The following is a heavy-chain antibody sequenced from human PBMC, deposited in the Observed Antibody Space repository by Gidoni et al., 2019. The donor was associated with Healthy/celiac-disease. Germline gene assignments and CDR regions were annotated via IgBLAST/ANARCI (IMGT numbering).Heavy chain of an antibody. J-gene: IGHJ6*02. V-gene: IGHV3-30*18. D-gene: IGHD1-26*01. CDR1: GFTFSSYG. CDR3: AKEGGWPTYSGSKYVLGYYYYGMDV. CDR2: ISYDGSNK. Sequence: QVQLVESGGGVVQPGRSLRLSCAASGFTFSSYGMHWVRQAPGKGLEWVAVISYDGSNKYYADSVKGRFTISRDNSKNTLYLQMNSLRAEDTAVYYCAKEGGWPTYSGSKYVLGYYYYGMDVWGQGTTVTVSS.